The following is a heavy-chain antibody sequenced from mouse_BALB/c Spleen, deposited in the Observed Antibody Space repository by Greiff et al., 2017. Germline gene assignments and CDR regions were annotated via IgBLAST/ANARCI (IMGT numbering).Heavy chain of an antibody. J-gene: IGHJ4*01. CDR1: GFSLTSYG. Sequence: VQLQQSGPGLVAPSQSLSITCTVSGFSLTSYGVHWVRQPPGKGLEWLGVIWAGGSTNYNSALMSRLSISKDNSKSQVFLKMNSLQTDDTAMYYCAREGDYDEGNAMDYWGQGTSVTVSS. V-gene: IGHV2-9*02. D-gene: IGHD2-4*01. CDR3: AREGDYDEGNAMDY. CDR2: IWAGGST.